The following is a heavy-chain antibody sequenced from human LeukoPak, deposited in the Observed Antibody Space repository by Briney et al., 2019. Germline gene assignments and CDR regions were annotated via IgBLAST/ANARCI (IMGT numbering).Heavy chain of an antibody. V-gene: IGHV1-2*06. J-gene: IGHJ4*02. CDR3: ARDGSGTYYGDY. CDR1: GYTFTDYF. CDR2: MNGNSGVT. D-gene: IGHD2-15*01. Sequence: ASVKVSCEASGYTFTDYFIHWVRQAPGQGPEWMGRMNGNSGVTMYAQTLQDRVTMTRDTSISTAYMELSRLRSDDTAVYYCARDGSGTYYGDYWGQGTLVTVSS.